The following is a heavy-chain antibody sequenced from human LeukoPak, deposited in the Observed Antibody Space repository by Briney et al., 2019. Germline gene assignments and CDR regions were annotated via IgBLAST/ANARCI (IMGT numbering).Heavy chain of an antibody. CDR1: GFTFSHYS. CDR2: SRFTGSYI. Sequence: GGSLRLSCVVSGFTFSHYSMNWVRQAPGKGLEWVSSSRFTGSYIYYADSVKGRFTISRDDAKNLLSLQMISLRAEDTAVYYCTRAGPRRDGYSSDYWGQGTLVTVSS. D-gene: IGHD5-24*01. V-gene: IGHV3-21*01. CDR3: TRAGPRRDGYSSDY. J-gene: IGHJ4*02.